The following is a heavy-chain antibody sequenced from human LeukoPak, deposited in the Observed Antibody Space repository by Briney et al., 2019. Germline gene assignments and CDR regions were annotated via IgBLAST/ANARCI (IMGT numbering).Heavy chain of an antibody. D-gene: IGHD2/OR15-2a*01. CDR2: LYYTGKT. Sequence: SETLSLTCVVSGASVSSSHWIWIRQPPGKGLEWIGCLYYTGKTDYNLSLTSRVTISLDPSKNQVSLKLSSVTAADTAVYYCSEGYFEPFDHWGQGTLVTVSS. CDR3: SEGYFEPFDH. V-gene: IGHV4-59*02. J-gene: IGHJ4*02. CDR1: GASVSSSH.